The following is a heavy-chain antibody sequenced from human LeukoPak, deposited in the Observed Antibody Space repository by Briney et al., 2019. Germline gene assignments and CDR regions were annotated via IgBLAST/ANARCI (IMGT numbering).Heavy chain of an antibody. CDR3: ASPIMAYDAFDV. D-gene: IGHD3-16*01. CDR2: IVPIFGTA. Sequence: SVKVSCKASGGTFSNYAISWVRQAPGQGLEWMGRIVPIFGTANYAQRFQGRITITTDESTSTAYMELSSLRSEDTAVYYCASPIMAYDAFDVWGQGTMVTVSS. V-gene: IGHV1-69*05. J-gene: IGHJ3*01. CDR1: GGTFSNYA.